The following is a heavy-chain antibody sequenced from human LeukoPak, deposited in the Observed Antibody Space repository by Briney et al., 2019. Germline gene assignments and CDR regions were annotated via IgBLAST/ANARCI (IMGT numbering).Heavy chain of an antibody. D-gene: IGHD3-22*01. CDR1: GFTFSSYA. V-gene: IGHV3-23*01. CDR3: AKVHYYYDSSGYSFDY. Sequence: GGSLRLSCAASGFTFSSYAMSWVRQAPGKGLDWVSAISGSGGSTYYTDSVKGRFTISRDNSKNTLYLQMNSLRAEDTAVYYCAKVHYYYDSSGYSFDYWGQGTLVTVSS. J-gene: IGHJ4*02. CDR2: ISGSGGST.